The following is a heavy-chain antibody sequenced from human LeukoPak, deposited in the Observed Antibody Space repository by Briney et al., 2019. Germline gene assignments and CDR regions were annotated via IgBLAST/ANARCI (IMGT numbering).Heavy chain of an antibody. CDR3: ARNGQQVRYFQH. D-gene: IGHD6-13*01. J-gene: IGHJ1*01. CDR1: GYTFTSYD. V-gene: IGHV1-8*03. CDR2: MNPNSGNT. Sequence: ASVKVSCKASGYTFTSYDINWVRQATGQGLEWMGWMNPNSGNTGYAQKFQGRVTITRNTSISTAYMELSSLRSEDTAVYYCARNGQQVRYFQHWGQGTLVTVSS.